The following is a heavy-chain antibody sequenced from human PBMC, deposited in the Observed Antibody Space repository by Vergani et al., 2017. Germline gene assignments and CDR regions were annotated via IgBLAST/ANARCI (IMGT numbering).Heavy chain of an antibody. CDR1: GYTFSDYC. V-gene: IGHV1-2*02. CDR3: ARDDARDQLLRWGMDV. D-gene: IGHD2-2*01. J-gene: IGHJ6*02. CDR2: MNPDDGDT. Sequence: QVQLVQSGAELKKPGASVRVSCKASGYTFSDYCIHWVRQAPGQGPEWLGWMNPDDGDTMYAEKFKGRVTMTRVTSLSTGYMDLTRLTSDDTAVYYCARDDARDQLLRWGMDVWGQGTTVTVSS.